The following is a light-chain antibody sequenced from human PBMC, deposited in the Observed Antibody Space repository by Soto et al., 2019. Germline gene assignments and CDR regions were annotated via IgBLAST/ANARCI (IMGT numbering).Light chain of an antibody. CDR2: DAS. CDR1: QSISSW. V-gene: IGKV1-5*01. J-gene: IGKJ1*01. CDR3: QQYNSKT. Sequence: DIQITQSPSTLSASVGDRVTITFRASQSISSWLAWYQQKPGKAPKLLIYDASSLESGVPSRFSGSGSGTEFTLTISSLQPDDFATYYCQQYNSKTFGQGTKVDI.